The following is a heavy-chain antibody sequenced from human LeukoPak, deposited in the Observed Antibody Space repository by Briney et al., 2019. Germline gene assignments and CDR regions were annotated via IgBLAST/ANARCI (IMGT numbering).Heavy chain of an antibody. CDR1: GFTFSNAW. V-gene: IGHV3-15*01. CDR3: TKHLNSGSDYYFDY. D-gene: IGHD3-10*01. Sequence: PGGSLRLSCAASGFTFSNAWMSWVRQAPGKGLEWVGRIKSKTDGGTTDYAAPVKGRFTISRDDSKNTLYLQMNSLKTEDTAVYYCTKHLNSGSDYYFDYWGQGTLVTVSS. CDR2: IKSKTDGGTT. J-gene: IGHJ4*02.